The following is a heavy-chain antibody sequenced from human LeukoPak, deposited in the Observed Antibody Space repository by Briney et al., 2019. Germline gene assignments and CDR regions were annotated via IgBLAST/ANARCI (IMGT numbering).Heavy chain of an antibody. V-gene: IGHV3-30*18. CDR3: AKGPLPQLLWLPLDY. Sequence: GGSLRLSCAASGFTFSSYGMHWVRQAPGKGLEWVAVISYDGSNKYYADSMKGRFTISRDNSKNTLYLQMNSLRAEDTAVYYCAKGPLPQLLWLPLDYWGQGTLVTVSS. D-gene: IGHD3-10*01. CDR2: ISYDGSNK. J-gene: IGHJ4*02. CDR1: GFTFSSYG.